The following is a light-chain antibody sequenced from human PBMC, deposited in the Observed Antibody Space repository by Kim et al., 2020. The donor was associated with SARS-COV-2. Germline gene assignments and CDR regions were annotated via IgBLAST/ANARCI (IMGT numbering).Light chain of an antibody. CDR3: LQDYNYPYT. CDR1: QDIRND. CDR2: AAS. J-gene: IGKJ2*01. V-gene: IGKV1-6*01. Sequence: ASIGERVTITCRASQDIRNDLGWYQQKPGKAPELLIYAASSLQSGVPSRFAGSGSGTDFTLTISSLQPEDFATYYCLQDYNYPYTFGQGTKLEI.